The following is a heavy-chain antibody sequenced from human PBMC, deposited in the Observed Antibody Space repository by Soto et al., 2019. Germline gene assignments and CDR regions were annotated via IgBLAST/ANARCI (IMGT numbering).Heavy chain of an antibody. Sequence: SGPTLVNRTQTLTLTCSISGFSLTASGMCVSWIRQPPGKALEWLALIDWEDDKYYSTSLETRLSISRDTSKNQVVLTLTNVDPMDIATYYCARTRGKWPGGLDVDYWGQGILGTVSS. V-gene: IGHV2-70*01. D-gene: IGHD5-12*01. CDR2: IDWEDDK. J-gene: IGHJ4*02. CDR1: GFSLTASGMC. CDR3: ARTRGKWPGGLDVDY.